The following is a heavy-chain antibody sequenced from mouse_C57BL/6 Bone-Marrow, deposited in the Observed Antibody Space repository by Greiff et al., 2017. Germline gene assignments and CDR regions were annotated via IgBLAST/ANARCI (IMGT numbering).Heavy chain of an antibody. CDR2: IDPENGDT. CDR3: TTNAMDY. CDR1: GFNIKDDY. Sequence: VQLQQSGAELVRPGASVKLSCTASGFNIKDDYMHWVKQRPEQGLEWIGWIDPENGDTEYASKFQGKAAITADTSSNTAYLQLSSLTSEDTAVYYCTTNAMDYWGQGTSVTVSS. V-gene: IGHV14-4*01. J-gene: IGHJ4*01.